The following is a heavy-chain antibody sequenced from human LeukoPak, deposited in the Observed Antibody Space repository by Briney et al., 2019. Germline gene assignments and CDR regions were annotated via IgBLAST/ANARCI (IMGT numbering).Heavy chain of an antibody. Sequence: SETLSLTCAVYGGSFSGYYWSWIRQPPGKGLEWIGEINHSGSTNYNPSLKSRVTISVDTSKNQFSLKLSSVTAADTAVYYCARGLKYDYVWGSYRFDYWGQGTLVTVSS. J-gene: IGHJ4*02. V-gene: IGHV4-34*01. CDR2: INHSGST. CDR1: GGSFSGYY. D-gene: IGHD3-16*02. CDR3: ARGLKYDYVWGSYRFDY.